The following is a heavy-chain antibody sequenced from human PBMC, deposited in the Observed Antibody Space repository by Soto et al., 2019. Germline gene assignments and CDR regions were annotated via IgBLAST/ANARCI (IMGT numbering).Heavy chain of an antibody. J-gene: IGHJ4*02. D-gene: IGHD2-8*01. CDR3: AKDANSYLCTNGVCYPDY. CDR2: ISYDGSNT. V-gene: IGHV3-30*18. CDR1: GFSFSAYG. Sequence: QVQLVESGGGVVQPGRSLRLSCAASGFSFSAYGMHWVRQAPGKGLEWVAFISYDGSNTYYADSVKGRFTISRDNSKSTLYLQMNSLRPEDTAVFYCAKDANSYLCTNGVCYPDYWGQGTLVTVSS.